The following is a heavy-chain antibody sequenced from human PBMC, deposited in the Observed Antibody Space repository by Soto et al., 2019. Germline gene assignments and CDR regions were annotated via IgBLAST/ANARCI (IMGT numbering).Heavy chain of an antibody. CDR2: ISWNSGSI. V-gene: IGHV3-9*01. CDR3: AKARTYCSGGSCQGPIAFDY. J-gene: IGHJ4*02. CDR1: GFTFDDYA. D-gene: IGHD2-15*01. Sequence: PGGSLRLSCAASGFTFDDYAMHWVRQAPGKGLEWVSGISWNSGSIGYADSVKGRFTISRDNAKNSLYLQMNSLRAEDTALYYCAKARTYCSGGSCQGPIAFDYWGQGTLVTVSS.